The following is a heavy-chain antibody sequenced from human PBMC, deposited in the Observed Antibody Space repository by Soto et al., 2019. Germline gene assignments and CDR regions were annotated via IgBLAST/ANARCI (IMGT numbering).Heavy chain of an antibody. CDR1: GGPFRSYT. D-gene: IGHD3-16*01. J-gene: IGHJ4*02. CDR2: IIPILGIA. Sequence: SVKVSCKAYGGPFRSYTISWLRQAPGPGLEWMGRIIPILGIANYAQKFQGRVTITADKSTSTAYMELSSLRVEDTAIYYCAKDSNWGIISPTHDHWGQGTQVTVSS. CDR3: AKDSNWGIISPTHDH. V-gene: IGHV1-69*04.